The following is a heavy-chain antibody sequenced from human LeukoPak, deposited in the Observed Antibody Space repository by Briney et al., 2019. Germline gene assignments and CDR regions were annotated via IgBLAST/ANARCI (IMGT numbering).Heavy chain of an antibody. V-gene: IGHV3-64D*09. J-gene: IGHJ4*02. CDR3: ARGSGSYWDYHYFDY. Sequence: PGGSLRLSCSASGFTFSSYAMHWVRQAPGKGLEYVSAISSNGGSTYYADSVKGRFTISRDNSKNTLYLQMSSLRAEDTAVYYCARGSGSYWDYHYFDYWGQGTLVTVSS. CDR1: GFTFSSYA. D-gene: IGHD1-26*01. CDR2: ISSNGGST.